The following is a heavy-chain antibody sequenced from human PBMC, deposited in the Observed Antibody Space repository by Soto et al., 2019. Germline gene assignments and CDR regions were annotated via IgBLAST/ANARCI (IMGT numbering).Heavy chain of an antibody. CDR1: GFTFSSYW. V-gene: IGHV3-74*01. D-gene: IGHD2-21*02. CDR2: INSDGSST. Sequence: GGSLRLSCAASGFTFSSYWMHWVRQAPGKGLVWVSRINSDGSSTSYADSVKGRFTISRDNSKNTLYLQMNSLRAEDTAVYYCANTHDGDCYSCYYYGMDVWGQGTTVTVSS. J-gene: IGHJ6*02. CDR3: ANTHDGDCYSCYYYGMDV.